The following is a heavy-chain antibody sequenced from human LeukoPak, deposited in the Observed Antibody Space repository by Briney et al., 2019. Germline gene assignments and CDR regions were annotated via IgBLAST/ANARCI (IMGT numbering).Heavy chain of an antibody. CDR2: IYYSGST. CDR3: ARTKVGANPRLLFDY. CDR1: GGSIGSYY. V-gene: IGHV4-59*08. Sequence: SETLSLTCTVSGGSIGSYYWSWIRQPPGKGLEWIGYIYYSGSTNYNPSLKSRVTISVDTSKNQFSLKLSSVTAADTAVYYCARTKVGANPRLLFDYWGQGTLVTVSS. D-gene: IGHD1-26*01. J-gene: IGHJ4*02.